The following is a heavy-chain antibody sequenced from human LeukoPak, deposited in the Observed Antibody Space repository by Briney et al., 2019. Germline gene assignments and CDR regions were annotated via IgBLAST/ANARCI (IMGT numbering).Heavy chain of an antibody. D-gene: IGHD1-26*01. CDR2: MNPNSGNT. J-gene: IGHJ4*02. Sequence: ASVKVSCKASGYTITSYDFNWVRQATGQGPEWMGWMNPNSGNTGYAQKFQGRVTMTRNTSISTAYMELSSLRSEDTAVYYCARDVGATELDYWGQGTLVTVSS. CDR1: GYTITSYD. CDR3: ARDVGATELDY. V-gene: IGHV1-8*01.